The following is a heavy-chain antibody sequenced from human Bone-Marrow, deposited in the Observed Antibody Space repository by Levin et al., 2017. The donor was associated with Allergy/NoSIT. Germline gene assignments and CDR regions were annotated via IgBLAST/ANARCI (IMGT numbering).Heavy chain of an antibody. D-gene: IGHD3-10*02. Sequence: KISCQSSGYTFSAYNNSWVRQAPGQGLEWVGRVLSLLNTPKYPPKFQDRPTIISDKSTSTTYLELNSLTSEDTAVYYCTRVDGVMFYQGMDVWGQGTTVIVSS. CDR2: VLSLLNTP. V-gene: IGHV1-69*08. CDR3: TRVDGVMFYQGMDV. CDR1: GYTFSAYN. J-gene: IGHJ6*02.